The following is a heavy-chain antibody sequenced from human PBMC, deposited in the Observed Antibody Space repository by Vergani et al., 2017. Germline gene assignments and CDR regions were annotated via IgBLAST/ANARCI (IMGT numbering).Heavy chain of an antibody. CDR2: MNPNSGNT. CDR1: GYTFTSYD. J-gene: IGHJ6*03. D-gene: IGHD3-3*01. V-gene: IGHV1-8*01. CDR3: ARGLNGFWRLSYYYYMDV. Sequence: QVQLVQSGAEVKKPGASVKVSCKASGYTFTSYDINWVRQATGQGLEWMGWMNPNSGNTGYAQKFQGRVTMTRNTSISTTYMELCSLRSEDTAVYYCARGLNGFWRLSYYYYMDVWGKGTTVTVSS.